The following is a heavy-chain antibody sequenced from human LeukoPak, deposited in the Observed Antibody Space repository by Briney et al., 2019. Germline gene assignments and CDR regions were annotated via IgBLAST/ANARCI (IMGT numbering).Heavy chain of an antibody. Sequence: GASVKVSCKVSGYTFNDYYMHWVRQAPGQGLEWMGRINPNSGGTNYAQKFQGRVTMTRDTSISTAYMELSSLRSEDTAVYYCATDHSGVVPRPLYYWGQGTLVTVSS. CDR2: INPNSGGT. D-gene: IGHD3-3*01. V-gene: IGHV1-2*06. CDR1: GYTFNDYY. J-gene: IGHJ4*02. CDR3: ATDHSGVVPRPLYY.